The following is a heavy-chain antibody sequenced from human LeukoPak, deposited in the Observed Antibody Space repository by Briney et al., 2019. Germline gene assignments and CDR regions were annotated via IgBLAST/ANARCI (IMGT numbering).Heavy chain of an antibody. D-gene: IGHD2-21*02. CDR3: ARTYCGGDCYSSRGWFDT. CDR2: ISPSGGST. J-gene: IGHJ5*02. CDR1: GYTFTSNY. V-gene: IGHV1-46*01. Sequence: ASVKVSCKAFGYTFTSNYMHWVRQAPGQGPEWMGVISPSGGSTTYAQKFQGRVTLTRDMSTSTDYLELSSLRSEDTAVYYCARTYCGGDCYSSRGWFDTWAREPWSPSPQ.